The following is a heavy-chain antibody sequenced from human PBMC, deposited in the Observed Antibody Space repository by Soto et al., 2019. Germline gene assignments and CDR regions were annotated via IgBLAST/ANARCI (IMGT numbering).Heavy chain of an antibody. Sequence: PGGSLRLSCAASGFPFSDHAMHWVRQTPGKGLEWVSAITGRGDSTYYADSVKGRFTIARDNSKSTLYLQMMSLRAEDTAVYYCARSRDGYSFYFYYGMDGWGQGTTVTVSS. D-gene: IGHD4-4*01. CDR2: ITGRGDST. CDR3: ARSRDGYSFYFYYGMDG. J-gene: IGHJ6*02. V-gene: IGHV3-23*01. CDR1: GFPFSDHA.